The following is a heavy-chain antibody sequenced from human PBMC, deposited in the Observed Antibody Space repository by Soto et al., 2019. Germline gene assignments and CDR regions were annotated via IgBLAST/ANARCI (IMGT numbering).Heavy chain of an antibody. CDR2: IYHSGST. CDR1: GGSISSGGYS. Sequence: PSETLSLTCAASGGSISSGGYSWSWIRQPPGKGLEWIGYIYHSGSTYYNPSLKSRVTISVDRSKNQFSLKLSSVTAADTAVYYCARVAGRGYCSSTSCPWAFDIWGQGTMVTVSS. V-gene: IGHV4-30-2*01. J-gene: IGHJ3*02. D-gene: IGHD2-2*01. CDR3: ARVAGRGYCSSTSCPWAFDI.